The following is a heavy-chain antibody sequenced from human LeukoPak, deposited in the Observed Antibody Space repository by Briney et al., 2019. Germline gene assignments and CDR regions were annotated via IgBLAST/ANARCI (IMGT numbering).Heavy chain of an antibody. J-gene: IGHJ6*02. CDR1: GGTFSSCA. V-gene: IGHV1-69*04. D-gene: IGHD3-10*01. CDR3: ARAHVMVRGVKSFDFYSMDV. CDR2: IIAMLVIA. Sequence: SVKVSCKASGGTFSSCAISWVRQAPGQGLEWMGRIIAMLVIANNAQKFQGRVTITADKSTSTAYMELSSLRSEDTAVYYCARAHVMVRGVKSFDFYSMDVWGQGTTVTVSS.